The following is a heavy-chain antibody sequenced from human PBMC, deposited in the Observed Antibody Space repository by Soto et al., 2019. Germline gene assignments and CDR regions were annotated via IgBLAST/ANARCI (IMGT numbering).Heavy chain of an antibody. J-gene: IGHJ4*02. CDR2: ISGGGDTT. CDR1: GFTFNNYA. Sequence: EVQLLESGGGLVQPGGSLRLSCAASGFTFNNYAMTWVRQAPGKRLEWVSAISGGGDTTSYADSVKGRFTVSRDGSKNPLYLQMSSLRAEDTAIYYCAKGRGGSGSLTPRVDFWGQGTLVTVSS. V-gene: IGHV3-23*01. CDR3: AKGRGGSGSLTPRVDF. D-gene: IGHD3-10*01.